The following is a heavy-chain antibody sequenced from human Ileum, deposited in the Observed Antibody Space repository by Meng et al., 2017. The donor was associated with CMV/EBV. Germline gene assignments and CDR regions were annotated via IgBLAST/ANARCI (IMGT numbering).Heavy chain of an antibody. J-gene: IGHJ4*02. CDR3: TRDAMKGGGFDY. Sequence: ASGFTFSCHNMDLFRQAPGKGLEWITRTKTKAYNYITEYAASVEGRFTISRDDSKNSLYLQMNSLKTEDTAVYYCTRDAMKGGGFDYWGQGSLVTVSS. V-gene: IGHV3-72*01. CDR1: GFTFSCHN. CDR2: TKTKAYNYIT. D-gene: IGHD3-10*01.